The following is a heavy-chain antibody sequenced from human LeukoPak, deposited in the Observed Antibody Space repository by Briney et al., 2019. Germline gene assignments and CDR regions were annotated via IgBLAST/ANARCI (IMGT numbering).Heavy chain of an antibody. CDR1: GGSISSSSYY. J-gene: IGHJ4*02. CDR3: ARLGDGSGSYYSAPIDY. V-gene: IGHV4-39*01. CDR2: IYYSGST. Sequence: SETLSLTCTVSGGSISSSSYYWGWTRQPPGKGLEWIGSIYYSGSTYYNPSLKSRVTISVDTSKNQFSLKLSSVTAADTAVYYCARLGDGSGSYYSAPIDYWGQGTLVTVSS. D-gene: IGHD3-10*01.